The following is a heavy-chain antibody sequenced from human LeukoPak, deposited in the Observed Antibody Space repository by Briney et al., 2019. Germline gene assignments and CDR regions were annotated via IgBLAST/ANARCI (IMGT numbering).Heavy chain of an antibody. Sequence: GGSLRLSCAASGFTFSSYTMTWVRQAPGKGLEWVSYISSSSSYIYYADSVKGRFTISRDNAENSLYLQMNSLRAEDTAVYYCARGSEGYCSGGGCYYGMDVWGQGTTVTVSS. CDR3: ARGSEGYCSGGGCYYGMDV. CDR2: ISSSSSYI. V-gene: IGHV3-21*01. J-gene: IGHJ6*01. D-gene: IGHD2-15*01. CDR1: GFTFSSYT.